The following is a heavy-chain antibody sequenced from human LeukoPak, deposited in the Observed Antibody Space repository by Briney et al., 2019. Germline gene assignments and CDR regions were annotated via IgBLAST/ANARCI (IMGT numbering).Heavy chain of an antibody. CDR2: ISAYNGNT. J-gene: IGHJ4*02. Sequence: ASVKVSCKASGYTFTSYGISWVRQAPGQGLEWMGWISAYNGNTNYAQKLQGRVTMTTDTSTSTAYMELRSLRSDDTAVYYCARDFGIGSGPAGFDYWGQGTLVTVSS. CDR1: GYTFTSYG. CDR3: ARDFGIGSGPAGFDY. V-gene: IGHV1-18*01. D-gene: IGHD2-15*01.